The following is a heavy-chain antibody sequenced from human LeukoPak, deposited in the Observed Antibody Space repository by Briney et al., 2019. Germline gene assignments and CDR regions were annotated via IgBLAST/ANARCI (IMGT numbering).Heavy chain of an antibody. CDR3: AGPRFGELLYDY. V-gene: IGHV3-53*01. Sequence: GGSLRLSCAASGFNVSSNYMSWVRQTPGKGLEWVSLIYNSGNTYYADSVKGRVTISRDISKNMLYLQMNSLRADDTAVYYCAGPRFGELLYDYWGQGTLVTVSS. CDR1: GFNVSSNY. CDR2: IYNSGNT. J-gene: IGHJ4*02. D-gene: IGHD3-10*01.